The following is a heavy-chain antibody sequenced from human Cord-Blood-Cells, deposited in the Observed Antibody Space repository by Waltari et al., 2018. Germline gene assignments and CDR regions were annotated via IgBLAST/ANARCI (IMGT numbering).Heavy chain of an antibody. CDR3: ARWSSNYDILTGYPVFDY. CDR2: INHSGST. V-gene: IGHV4-34*01. CDR1: GGSFSGYY. Sequence: QVQLQQWGAGLLKPSETLSLTCAVYGGSFSGYYWSWIRQPPGKGLEWIGEINHSGSTNYHPSLKSRVTISVDTSKNQFSLKLSSVTAADTAVYYCARWSSNYDILTGYPVFDYWGQGTLVTVSS. D-gene: IGHD3-9*01. J-gene: IGHJ4*02.